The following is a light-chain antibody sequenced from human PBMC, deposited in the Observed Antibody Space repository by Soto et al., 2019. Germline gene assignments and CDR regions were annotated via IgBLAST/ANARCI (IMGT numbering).Light chain of an antibody. Sequence: QSALTQPPSVSGSPGQSITISCTGTSSDVGSYNLVSWYQQHPGKPPQLMIYEVSKRPSGVTNRCSGSNSGDTASLTISGLQAEDEADYYCCSCAGSSTFGVVFGGGTKLTVL. CDR3: CSCAGSSTFGVV. V-gene: IGLV2-23*02. CDR2: EVS. J-gene: IGLJ2*01. CDR1: SSDVGSYNL.